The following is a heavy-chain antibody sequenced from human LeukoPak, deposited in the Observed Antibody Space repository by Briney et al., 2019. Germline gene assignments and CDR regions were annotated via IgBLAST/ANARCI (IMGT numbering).Heavy chain of an antibody. CDR1: GFTFNNYA. J-gene: IGHJ4*02. CDR2: VSGSGDNT. D-gene: IGHD4-11*01. CDR3: AKWGNDYSQFDS. V-gene: IGHV3-23*01. Sequence: GGSLRLSCAASGFTFNNYAMTWVRQAPGKGLEWVSVVSGSGDNTNYADSVKGRFTISRDNSKNTLFLQMNSLRTEDTAVYFCAKWGNDYSQFDSWGQGTLVTVS.